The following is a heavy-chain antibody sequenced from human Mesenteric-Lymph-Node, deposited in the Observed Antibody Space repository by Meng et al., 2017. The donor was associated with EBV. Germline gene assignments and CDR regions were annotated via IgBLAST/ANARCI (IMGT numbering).Heavy chain of an antibody. Sequence: GRVVEFVGGVGQAGRFLGVSLAEAGLTFSYYGMPLVRQAPGKGLEWGTGIGYAGSSTYYADSVKGRFTISRDNSKNTLYLQMDSLRADDTAVYYCARASVVYAPYFDYWGQGTLVTVSS. V-gene: IGHV3-33*01. J-gene: IGHJ4*02. CDR2: IGYAGSST. D-gene: IGHD2-8*02. CDR3: ARASVVYAPYFDY. CDR1: GLTFSYYG.